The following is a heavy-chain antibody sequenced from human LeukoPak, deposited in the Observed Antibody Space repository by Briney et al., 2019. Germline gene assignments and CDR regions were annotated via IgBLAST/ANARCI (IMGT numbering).Heavy chain of an antibody. V-gene: IGHV3-23*01. J-gene: IGHJ4*02. Sequence: PGGSLRLSCAASGFTFSSNAMSWVRQAPGKGLEWVSGISGSGGSTYYADSVKGRFTISRDNSKNTLYLQMNSLRAEDTAVYYRANLYSYGMTSPFDYWGQGTLVTVSS. D-gene: IGHD5-18*01. CDR1: GFTFSSNA. CDR2: ISGSGGST. CDR3: ANLYSYGMTSPFDY.